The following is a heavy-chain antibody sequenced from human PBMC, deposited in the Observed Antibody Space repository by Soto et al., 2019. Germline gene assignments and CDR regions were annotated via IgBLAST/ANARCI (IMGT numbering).Heavy chain of an antibody. D-gene: IGHD3-9*01. V-gene: IGHV4-39*01. Sequence: SETLSLTCTVSGGSISSTSYYWGRVRQPPGKGLEWIGGIFYSGSTYYNPSLKSRVTISVDTSKKQFSLKLSSVTAADTAVYYCARMGLDDTLTGYYFDHWGQGSLVTVS. CDR3: ARMGLDDTLTGYYFDH. CDR1: GGSISSTSYY. CDR2: IFYSGST. J-gene: IGHJ4*02.